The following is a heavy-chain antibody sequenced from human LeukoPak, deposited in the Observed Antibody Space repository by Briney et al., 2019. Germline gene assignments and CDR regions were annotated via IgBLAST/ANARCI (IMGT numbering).Heavy chain of an antibody. Sequence: GGSLRLSCAASGFTFSSYWMSWVRQAPGKGLEWVANIKQDGSEKYYVDSVKGRFTISRDNAKNSLYLQMNSLRAEDTAVYYCARGGGYYYFDYWGQGTLVTVSP. CDR3: ARGGGYYYFDY. V-gene: IGHV3-7*01. CDR2: IKQDGSEK. J-gene: IGHJ4*02. D-gene: IGHD3-22*01. CDR1: GFTFSSYW.